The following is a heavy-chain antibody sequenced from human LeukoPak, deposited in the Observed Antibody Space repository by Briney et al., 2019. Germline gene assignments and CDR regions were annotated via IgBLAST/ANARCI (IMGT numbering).Heavy chain of an antibody. CDR3: AKVAKYYYGPETYFFFEN. V-gene: IGHV4-4*07. J-gene: IGHJ4*02. Sequence: SETLSLTCTVSDTSINTYYWSWIRQPAGKGLEWIGHMYATGTTNYNPSLKSRVSMSIDTSKNQISLNLRSVTAADTAVYYCAKVAKYYYGPETYFFFENWGQGTLVTVSS. CDR2: MYATGTT. CDR1: DTSINTYY. D-gene: IGHD3-10*01.